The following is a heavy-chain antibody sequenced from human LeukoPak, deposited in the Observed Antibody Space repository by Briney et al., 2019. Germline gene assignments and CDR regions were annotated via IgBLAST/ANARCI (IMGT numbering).Heavy chain of an antibody. Sequence: SETLCLTCTASGGSISSSSYYWGWIRQPPGKGLEWIGSIYYSGSTYYNPSLKSRVTISVDTSKNQFSLKLSSVTAADTAVYYCARHYGSGMFPNWFDPWGQGTLVTVSS. D-gene: IGHD3-10*01. CDR2: IYYSGST. V-gene: IGHV4-39*01. CDR3: ARHYGSGMFPNWFDP. CDR1: GGSISSSSYY. J-gene: IGHJ5*02.